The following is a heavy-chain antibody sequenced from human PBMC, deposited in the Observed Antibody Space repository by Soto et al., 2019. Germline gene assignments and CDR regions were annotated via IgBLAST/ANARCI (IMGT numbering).Heavy chain of an antibody. V-gene: IGHV5-51*01. Sequence: PGESLKISCMGSGYKVSTWHNFTSYWIAWVRQMPGEGLEWMGIIYPGDSDTRYSPSFQGQVTISADKSISTAYLQWSSLKASDTAMYYCARYIHYDILTGYPPRLSYGMDVWGQGTTVTVSS. D-gene: IGHD3-9*01. CDR1: GYKVSTWHNFTSYW. CDR3: ARYIHYDILTGYPPRLSYGMDV. J-gene: IGHJ6*02. CDR2: IYPGDSDT.